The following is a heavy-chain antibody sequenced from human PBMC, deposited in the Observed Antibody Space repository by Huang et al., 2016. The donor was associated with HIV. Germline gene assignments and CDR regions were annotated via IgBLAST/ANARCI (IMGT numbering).Heavy chain of an antibody. CDR3: ATKTAAMDI. CDR1: TFTFGAYW. Sequence: VESGGRLVQPGGSIRLSWVGVTFTFGAYWMSWVRQSLGKGLEGVANIKQEESEKYYVESVKGRFNISRDNAKKVLFLEMNNVRVEDTATYYCATKTAAMDIWGQGTTVTVS. D-gene: IGHD1-7*01. CDR2: IKQEESEK. J-gene: IGHJ6*02. V-gene: IGHV3-7*01.